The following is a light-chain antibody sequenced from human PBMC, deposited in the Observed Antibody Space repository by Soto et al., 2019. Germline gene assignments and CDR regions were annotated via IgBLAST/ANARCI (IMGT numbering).Light chain of an antibody. CDR2: AAS. V-gene: IGKV1D-12*01. CDR3: QQANSFPFT. J-gene: IGKJ4*01. CDR1: RGIGSG. Sequence: DIQLPKSPSLCFQSVEAKVTILGRAGRGIGSGLGWYQQKPGKAPKLLIYAASSLQSGVPSRFSGSGSGTDFTLTISSLQPEDFATYYCQQANSFPFTFGGGTKVEIK.